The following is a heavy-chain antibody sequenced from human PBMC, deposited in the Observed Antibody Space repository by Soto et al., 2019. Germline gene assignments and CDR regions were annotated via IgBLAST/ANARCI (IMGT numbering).Heavy chain of an antibody. Sequence: PGGSLRLSCAASGFTFSTYSMNWVRQAPGKGLEWVSSISSSSNYIYYADSMKGRFTISRDNAKNSLYLQMNSLRAEDTAVYYCARTLPYTTGPFDYWGQGTLVTV. CDR1: GFTFSTYS. D-gene: IGHD6-19*01. J-gene: IGHJ4*02. CDR2: ISSSSNYI. CDR3: ARTLPYTTGPFDY. V-gene: IGHV3-21*01.